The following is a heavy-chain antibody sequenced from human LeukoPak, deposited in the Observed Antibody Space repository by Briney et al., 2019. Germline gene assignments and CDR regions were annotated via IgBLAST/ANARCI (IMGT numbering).Heavy chain of an antibody. J-gene: IGHJ4*02. Sequence: GRSLRLSCAASGFTFDDYAMHWVRQAPGKGLEWVSGISWNSGSIGYADSVKGRFTISRDNAKNSLYLQMNSLRAEDTALYYCAKDIAAQLGYCSSTSCYGFDYWGQGTLVTVSS. CDR3: AKDIAAQLGYCSSTSCYGFDY. D-gene: IGHD2-2*01. V-gene: IGHV3-9*01. CDR1: GFTFDDYA. CDR2: ISWNSGSI.